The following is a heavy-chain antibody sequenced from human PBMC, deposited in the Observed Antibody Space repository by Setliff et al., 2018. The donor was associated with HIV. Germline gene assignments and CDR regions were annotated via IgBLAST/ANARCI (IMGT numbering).Heavy chain of an antibody. CDR1: GFTFDSYS. CDR2: ISGLGGGTI. D-gene: IGHD2-15*01. J-gene: IGHJ6*03. CDR3: ARAGVVEGYYYYYYMDV. V-gene: IGHV3-48*01. Sequence: GGSLRLSCATSGFTFDSYSIIWVRQAPGKGLEWVSYISGLGGGTIYYADSVRGRFAISRDDAEKSVYLQMNSLRAEDTAVYYCARAGVVEGYYYYYYMDVWGKGTTVTVSS.